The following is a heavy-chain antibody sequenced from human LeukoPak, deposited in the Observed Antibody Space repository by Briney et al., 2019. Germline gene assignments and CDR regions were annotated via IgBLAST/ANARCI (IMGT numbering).Heavy chain of an antibody. D-gene: IGHD4-17*01. J-gene: IGHJ4*02. CDR1: GGSITTTNW. CDR3: ARDSKAGYGDLFDY. Sequence: SETLSLTCAVSGGSITTTNWWSWVRQPPGKGLEWIGEVHLSGATNYNPSLESRVSMSIDKSKNHLSLEVTSVTAADTAVYYCARDSKAGYGDLFDYWGQGTLVTVSS. CDR2: VHLSGAT. V-gene: IGHV4-4*02.